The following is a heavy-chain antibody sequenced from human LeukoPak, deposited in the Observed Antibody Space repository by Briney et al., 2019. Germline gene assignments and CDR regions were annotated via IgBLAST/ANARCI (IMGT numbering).Heavy chain of an antibody. CDR3: ARLLPPSGSYSYYYYYMDV. CDR2: IYTSGST. V-gene: IGHV4-4*09. Sequence: SETLSLTCDVFGGSFTDYFWTWIRQPPGKGLEWIGSIYTSGSTNYKPSLKSRVTISVDTSKNQFSLKLTSVTAADTAVYYCARLLPPSGSYSYYYYYMDVWGKGTTVTVSS. CDR1: GGSFTDYF. D-gene: IGHD1-26*01. J-gene: IGHJ6*03.